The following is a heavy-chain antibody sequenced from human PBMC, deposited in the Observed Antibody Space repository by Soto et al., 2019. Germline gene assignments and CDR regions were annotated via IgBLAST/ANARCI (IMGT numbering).Heavy chain of an antibody. CDR1: GDSFTNYW. Sequence: LKISCEGSGDSFTNYWIAWVRQMPGKGLEWMGIIYPGDSETRYSPSFQGQVTISADKSITTAYLQWSSLKASDTAMYYCARQIGHYGLDVWGQGTTVTVSS. J-gene: IGHJ6*02. CDR2: IYPGDSET. V-gene: IGHV5-51*01. CDR3: ARQIGHYGLDV.